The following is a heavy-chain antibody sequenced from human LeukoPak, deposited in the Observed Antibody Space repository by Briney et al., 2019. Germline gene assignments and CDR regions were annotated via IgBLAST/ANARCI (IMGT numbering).Heavy chain of an antibody. CDR1: GFTFSRYE. J-gene: IGHJ4*02. V-gene: IGHV3-48*03. Sequence: PGGSLRLSCAASGFTFSRYEMNWVSQAPGKRLEWVSYISSSGSTIYYADSVKGRFTISRDNAKNSLYLQMNSLRAEDTALYYCAKLDTAMGIDYWGQGTLVTVSS. D-gene: IGHD5-18*01. CDR2: ISSSGSTI. CDR3: AKLDTAMGIDY.